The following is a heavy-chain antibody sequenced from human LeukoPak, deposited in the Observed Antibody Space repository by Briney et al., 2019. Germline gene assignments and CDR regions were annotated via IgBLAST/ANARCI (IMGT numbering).Heavy chain of an antibody. J-gene: IGHJ4*02. CDR1: DYTFTIFG. CDR3: ARKPTGWPFDY. D-gene: IGHD6-19*01. CDR2: ISANNGNT. V-gene: IGHV1-18*01. Sequence: ASVKVSCNASDYTFTIFGIIWVRQAPGQGLEYMGWISANNGNTNYAHKFQGRVTMTTETSTTTAYMELRSLPSDDTAVYYCARKPTGWPFDYWGQGTLVTVSS.